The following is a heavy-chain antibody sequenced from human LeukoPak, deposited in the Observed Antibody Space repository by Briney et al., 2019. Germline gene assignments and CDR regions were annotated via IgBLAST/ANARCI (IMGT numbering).Heavy chain of an antibody. CDR1: GFTFSSYG. CDR2: ISFDGSNK. D-gene: IGHD3-10*01. J-gene: IGHJ4*02. CDR3: AKVWVTMVRGAIPDDY. Sequence: LGGSLRLSCAASGFTFSSYGMHWVRQAPGKGLGWVAVISFDGSNKYYADSVKGRFTISRDNSKNTLYLQMNSLRAEDTAVYYCAKVWVTMVRGAIPDDYWGQGTLVTVSS. V-gene: IGHV3-30*18.